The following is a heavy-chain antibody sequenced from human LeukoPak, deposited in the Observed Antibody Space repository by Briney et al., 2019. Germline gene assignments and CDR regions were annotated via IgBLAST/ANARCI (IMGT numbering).Heavy chain of an antibody. CDR1: GGSVSSSYYY. V-gene: IGHV4-39*01. CDR3: ARRGDY. CDR2: VYCTGTT. J-gene: IGHJ4*02. Sequence: SETLSLTCTVSGGSVSSSYYYWGWIRQPPGKGLEWVGSVYCTGTTYYNPSLKSRITISIDTSKNQFSLKLSSVTAADTAVYFCARRGDYWGQGILVTVSS.